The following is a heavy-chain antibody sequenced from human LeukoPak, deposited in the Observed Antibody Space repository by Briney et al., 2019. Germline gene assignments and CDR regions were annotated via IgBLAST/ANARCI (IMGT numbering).Heavy chain of an antibody. CDR1: GFTFSNYA. D-gene: IGHD6-19*01. J-gene: IGHJ4*02. CDR3: AKDRSGNSGPFDY. Sequence: PGGSLRLSCAASGFTFSNYAMSWVRQVPGKDLEWVSAITGSGVTTYYADSVKGRFTIFRDNSENTLFLEINSLRAEDTAVYYCAKDRSGNSGPFDYWGQGTLVTVSS. CDR2: ITGSGVTT. V-gene: IGHV3-23*01.